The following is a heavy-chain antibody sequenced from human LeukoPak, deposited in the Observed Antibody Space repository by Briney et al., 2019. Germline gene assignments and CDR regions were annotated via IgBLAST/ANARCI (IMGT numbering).Heavy chain of an antibody. D-gene: IGHD6-13*01. V-gene: IGHV3-30*02. Sequence: PGGSLRLSCTASGFTFGDYIMSWFRQAPGKGLEWVAFIRYDGSNKYYADSVKGRFTISRDNSKNTLYLQMNSLRSEDTAVYYCAKGLSSSWYHVDYWGQGTLVTVSS. CDR3: AKGLSSSWYHVDY. CDR1: GFTFGDYI. CDR2: IRYDGSNK. J-gene: IGHJ4*02.